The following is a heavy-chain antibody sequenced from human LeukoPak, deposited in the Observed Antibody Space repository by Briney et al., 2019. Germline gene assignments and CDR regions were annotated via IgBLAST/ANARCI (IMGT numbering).Heavy chain of an antibody. CDR2: ISSDSSTI. CDR3: ARLYCSSTSCNIYYYYYYMDV. Sequence: PGGSLRLSCEVSGVIFSNYWMSWVRQAPGKGLEWVSYISSDSSTIYYADSVKGRFTISRDNAKNSLDLQMNSLRAEDTAVYYCARLYCSSTSCNIYYYYYYMDVWGKGTTVTVSS. J-gene: IGHJ6*03. CDR1: GVIFSNYW. D-gene: IGHD2-2*01. V-gene: IGHV3-48*01.